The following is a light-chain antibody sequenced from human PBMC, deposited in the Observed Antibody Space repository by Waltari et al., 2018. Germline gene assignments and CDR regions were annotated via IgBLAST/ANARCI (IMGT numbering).Light chain of an antibody. V-gene: IGKV1-39*01. CDR1: QSISNN. CDR2: ATS. J-gene: IGKJ1*01. Sequence: DIQMTQSPSSLSASVGDRVTITCRASQSISNNLNWYQQKPGQAPKLLIYATSVLQSGVPSRFSGRGSGTDFTLTISSLQPEDFATYYCQQTYSTWTFGQGTAVEIK. CDR3: QQTYSTWT.